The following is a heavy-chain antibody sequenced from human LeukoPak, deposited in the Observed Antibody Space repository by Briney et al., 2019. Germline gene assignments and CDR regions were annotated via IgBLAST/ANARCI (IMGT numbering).Heavy chain of an antibody. D-gene: IGHD2-8*01. V-gene: IGHV4-59*01. CDR1: GGSISSYY. J-gene: IGHJ4*02. Sequence: SETLSLTCTVSGGSISSYYWSWIRQPPGKGLEWIGYIYYSGSTNYNPSLKSRVTISVDTPKNQFSLKLSSVTAADTAVYYCARTVLMVYAIVDWGQGTLVTVSS. CDR3: ARTVLMVYAIVD. CDR2: IYYSGST.